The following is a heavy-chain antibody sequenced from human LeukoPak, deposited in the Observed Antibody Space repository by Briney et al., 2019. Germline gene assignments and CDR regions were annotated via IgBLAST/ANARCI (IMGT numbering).Heavy chain of an antibody. CDR1: GGSISSSYYY. J-gene: IGHJ4*02. D-gene: IGHD2-15*01. V-gene: IGHV4-39*01. CDR3: ASLYCSGGSCYPRY. Sequence: SETLSLTCTVSGGSISSSYYYWGWIRQPPGEGLEWIGNIYYAGSTYDNPSLKSRIIMSVDTSKNQFSLRLSSVTAADTAVYYCASLYCSGGSCYPRYWGQGTLVAVSS. CDR2: IYYAGST.